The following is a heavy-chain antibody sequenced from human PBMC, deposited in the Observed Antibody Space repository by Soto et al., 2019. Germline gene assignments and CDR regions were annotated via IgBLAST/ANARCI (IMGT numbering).Heavy chain of an antibody. J-gene: IGHJ4*02. CDR1: GFTFSNYE. D-gene: IGHD4-17*01. V-gene: IGHV3-23*01. Sequence: PGGSLRLSCAASGFTFSNYEMHWVRQVPGKGLEWVSFISGRGDKTYYADSVRGRFTISRDNSKHTVYLQMNSLRVEDTSIFYCAKGGHGEILFDYWGQGTLVTVSS. CDR3: AKGGHGEILFDY. CDR2: ISGRGDKT.